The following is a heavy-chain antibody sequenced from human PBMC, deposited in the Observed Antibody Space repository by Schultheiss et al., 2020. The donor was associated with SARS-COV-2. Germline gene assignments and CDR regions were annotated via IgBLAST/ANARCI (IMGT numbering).Heavy chain of an antibody. CDR2: IYTSGST. V-gene: IGHV4-59*10. J-gene: IGHJ2*01. Sequence: SETLSLTCAVYGGSFSGYYWSWIRQPAGKGLEWIGRIYTSGSTNYNPSLKSRVTMSVDTSKNQFSLKLSSVTAADTAVYYCAKEKWELLGYAKLWYFDLWGRGTLVTVSS. CDR3: AKEKWELLGYAKLWYFDL. D-gene: IGHD1-26*01. CDR1: GGSFSGYY.